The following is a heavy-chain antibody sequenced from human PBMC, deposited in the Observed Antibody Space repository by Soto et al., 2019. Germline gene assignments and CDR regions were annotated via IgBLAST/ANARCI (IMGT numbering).Heavy chain of an antibody. CDR2: IYYSGTT. CDR3: AREGYIVATERGLYYYYGMDV. V-gene: IGHV4-28*03. CDR1: GYSISSSNW. Sequence: PSETLSLTCAVSGYSISSSNWWGWIRQPPGKGLEWIGYIYYSGTTYYNPSLKSRVTMSVDTSKNQFSLKLSSVTAADTAVYYCAREGYIVATERGLYYYYGMDVWGQGTTVTVSS. J-gene: IGHJ6*02. D-gene: IGHD5-12*01.